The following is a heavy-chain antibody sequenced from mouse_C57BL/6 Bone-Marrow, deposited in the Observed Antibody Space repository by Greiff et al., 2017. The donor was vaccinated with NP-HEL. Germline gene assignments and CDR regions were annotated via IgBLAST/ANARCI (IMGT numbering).Heavy chain of an antibody. CDR3: ARPLRPQEAWFAY. V-gene: IGHV5-15*01. Sequence: EVNVVESGGGLVQPGGSLKLSCAASGFTFSDYGMAWVRQAPRKGPEWVAFISNLAYSIYYADTVTGRFTISRENAKNTLYLEMSSLRSEDTAMYYCARPLRPQEAWFAYWGQGTLVTVSA. J-gene: IGHJ3*01. D-gene: IGHD2-12*01. CDR1: GFTFSDYG. CDR2: ISNLAYSI.